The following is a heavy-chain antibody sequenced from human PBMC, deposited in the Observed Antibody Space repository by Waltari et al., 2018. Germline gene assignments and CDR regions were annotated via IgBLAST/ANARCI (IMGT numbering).Heavy chain of an antibody. CDR1: GFTFSSYW. J-gene: IGHJ4*02. Sequence: EVQLVESGGGLVQPGGSLRLSCAASGFTFSSYWMHWVRQAPGKGLVWVSRSNSDGRSTSYADSVKGRFTIARDNAKNTLYLQMNSLRAEDTAVYYCARVGGYYDSSGYYYYWGQGTLVTVSS. V-gene: IGHV3-74*01. CDR3: ARVGGYYDSSGYYYY. CDR2: SNSDGRST. D-gene: IGHD3-22*01.